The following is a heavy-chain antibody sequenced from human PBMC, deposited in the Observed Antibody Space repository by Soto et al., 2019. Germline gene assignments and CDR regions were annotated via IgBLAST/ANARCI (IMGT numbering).Heavy chain of an antibody. D-gene: IGHD6-13*01. CDR2: IIPIFGTA. CDR3: ARSGIAAAGTYYYYYGMDV. CDR1: GGTFSSYA. Sequence: QVQLVQSGAEVKKPGSSVKVSCKASGGTFSSYAISWVRQAPGQGLEWMGGIIPIFGTANYAQKFQGRVTITADESMSTAYMELSSLRSEDTAVYYCARSGIAAAGTYYYYYGMDVWGQGTTVTVSS. J-gene: IGHJ6*02. V-gene: IGHV1-69*01.